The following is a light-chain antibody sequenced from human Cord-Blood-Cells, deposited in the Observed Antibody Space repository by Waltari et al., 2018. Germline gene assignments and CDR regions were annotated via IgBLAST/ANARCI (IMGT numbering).Light chain of an antibody. CDR3: QQYGSSPHS. V-gene: IGKV3-20*01. CDR2: GAS. Sequence: EIVLTQSPGTLSLSPGERATLSCRASQSVSSIYLAWYQQKPGQAPRLLIYGASSRDTGSPDRFSGSVSGTDFTLTISRLEPEDFAVYYCQQYGSSPHSFGQGTKLEIK. J-gene: IGKJ2*03. CDR1: QSVSSIY.